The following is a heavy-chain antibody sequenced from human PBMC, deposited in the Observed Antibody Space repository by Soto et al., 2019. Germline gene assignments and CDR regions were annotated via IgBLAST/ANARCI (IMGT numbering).Heavy chain of an antibody. CDR1: GFTFSSYA. Sequence: VQLLESGGGLVQPGGSLRLSCAACGFTFSSYAMSWVRQAPGKGLEWVSAISGSGGSTYYADSVKGRFTISRDNSKNTLYLQMNSLRAEDTAVYYCAKGRVGAARPYYYYYYMDVWGKGTTVTVSS. CDR3: AKGRVGAARPYYYYYYMDV. CDR2: ISGSGGST. D-gene: IGHD6-6*01. J-gene: IGHJ6*03. V-gene: IGHV3-23*01.